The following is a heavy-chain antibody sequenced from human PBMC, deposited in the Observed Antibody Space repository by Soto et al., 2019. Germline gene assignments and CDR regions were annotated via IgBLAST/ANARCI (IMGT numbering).Heavy chain of an antibody. CDR2: INAGNGNT. CDR3: ATGYSSSWYISYYYYGMDV. D-gene: IGHD6-13*01. V-gene: IGHV1-3*01. Sequence: ASVKVSCKASGYTFTSYAMHWVRQAPGQRLEWMGWINAGNGNTKYSQKFQGRVTITRDTSASTAYMELSSLRSEDTAVYYCATGYSSSWYISYYYYGMDVWGQGTTVTVSS. J-gene: IGHJ6*02. CDR1: GYTFTSYA.